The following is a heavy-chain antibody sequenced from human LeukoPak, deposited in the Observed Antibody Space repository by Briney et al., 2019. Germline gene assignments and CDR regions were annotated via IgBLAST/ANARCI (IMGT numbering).Heavy chain of an antibody. Sequence: SETLSLTCTVSGGSISSYYWSWIRQPAGKGLEWIGRIYTSGSTNYNPSLKSRVTMSVDTSKNQFSLKLSSVTAADTAVYYCARVKRVYCGGDCYHNAFDIWGQGTMVTVSS. CDR2: IYTSGST. J-gene: IGHJ3*02. V-gene: IGHV4-4*07. CDR3: ARVKRVYCGGDCYHNAFDI. CDR1: GGSISSYY. D-gene: IGHD2-21*01.